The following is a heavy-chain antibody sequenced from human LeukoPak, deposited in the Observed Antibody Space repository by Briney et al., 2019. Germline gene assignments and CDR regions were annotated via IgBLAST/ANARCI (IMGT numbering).Heavy chain of an antibody. CDR3: ARDQFGYYDILWHFDY. J-gene: IGHJ4*02. CDR2: ISYDGSNK. CDR1: GFTFSSCA. V-gene: IGHV3-30-3*01. Sequence: GGSLRLSCAASGFTFSSCAMHWVRQAPGKGLEWVAVISYDGSNKYYADPVKGRFTISRDNSKNTLYLQMNSLRAEDTAVYHCARDQFGYYDILWHFDYWGQGTLVTVSS. D-gene: IGHD3-9*01.